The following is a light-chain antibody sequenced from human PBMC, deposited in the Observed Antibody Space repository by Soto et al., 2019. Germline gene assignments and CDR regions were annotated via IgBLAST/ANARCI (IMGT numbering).Light chain of an antibody. CDR2: KTS. V-gene: IGKV1-5*03. Sequence: DIQMTQSPSTLSASVGDRVTITCRANQSISSWLAWYQQKPGKAPTLLIYKTSSLKSGVPSRFSGSGSGTEFTLTIRSLQPDDFATYYCLLYHSYTWKFGQGTKVEIK. J-gene: IGKJ1*01. CDR1: QSISSW. CDR3: LLYHSYTWK.